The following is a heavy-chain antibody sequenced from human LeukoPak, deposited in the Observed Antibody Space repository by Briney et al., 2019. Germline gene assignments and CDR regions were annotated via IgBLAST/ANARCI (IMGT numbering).Heavy chain of an antibody. CDR1: GFTFSSYI. D-gene: IGHD3-10*01. J-gene: IGHJ5*02. CDR3: ARDMSYDWFDP. V-gene: IGHV3-21*01. CDR2: ISSSSSYI. Sequence: GGSLRLSCAASGFTFSSYIMNWVRQAPGKGLEWVSSISSSSSYIYYADSVKGRFTISRDNAKNSLYLQMNSLRAEDTAVYYCARDMSYDWFDPWGQGTLVTVSS.